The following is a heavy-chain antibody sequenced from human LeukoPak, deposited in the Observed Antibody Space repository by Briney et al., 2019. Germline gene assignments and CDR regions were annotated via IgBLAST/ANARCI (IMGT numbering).Heavy chain of an antibody. V-gene: IGHV3-7*01. D-gene: IGHD3-3*01. J-gene: IGHJ3*02. CDR1: GFTFSSYW. CDR2: IKQDGSEK. Sequence: GGSLRLSCAASGFTFSSYWMSWVRQAPGKGLEWVANIKQDGSEKYYVDSVRGRFTISRDNAKDSLYLQMNNLRPEDTAVYYCATAVRLRFLEWLSQTDAFDIWGQGTMVTVSS. CDR3: ATAVRLRFLEWLSQTDAFDI.